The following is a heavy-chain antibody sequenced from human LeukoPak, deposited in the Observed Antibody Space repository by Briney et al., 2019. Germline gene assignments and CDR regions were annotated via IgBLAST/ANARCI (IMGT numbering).Heavy chain of an antibody. Sequence: SETLSLTCTVSGGSISSSSYYWGWIRQPPGKGLEWIGSIYYSGSTYYNPSLMSRVTISVDTSKNQFSLKLSSVTAADTAVYYCARLIKTTVTTLFDYWGQGTLVTVSS. D-gene: IGHD4-17*01. V-gene: IGHV4-39*07. CDR3: ARLIKTTVTTLFDY. J-gene: IGHJ4*02. CDR1: GGSISSSSYY. CDR2: IYYSGST.